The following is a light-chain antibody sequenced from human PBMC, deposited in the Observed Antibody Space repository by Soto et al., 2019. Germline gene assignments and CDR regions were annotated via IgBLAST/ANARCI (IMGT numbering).Light chain of an antibody. CDR3: SAWDDNIYGPV. CDR1: SSDIGSNP. CDR2: RDN. V-gene: IGLV1-44*01. Sequence: QSVLTQPPSASGTPGQRVAISCSGGSSDIGSNPVNWYLHLPAAAPKLLIYRDNQRPSGVPDRFSGSKSGTSASLTISGLQSEDEADYFCSAWDDNIYGPVFGGGTKVTVL. J-gene: IGLJ2*01.